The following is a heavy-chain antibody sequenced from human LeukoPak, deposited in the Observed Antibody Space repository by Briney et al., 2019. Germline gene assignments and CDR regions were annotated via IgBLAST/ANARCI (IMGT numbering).Heavy chain of an antibody. CDR1: GFTFNTYA. V-gene: IGHV3-23*01. CDR3: AKPLAVAGTAYFDY. Sequence: GGSLRLSCAASGFTFNTYAMTWVRQAPGKGLEWVSTISGSGDSTYYADSVKGRFTISRDNSKNTLYLQMNSLRAEDTAVYYCAKPLAVAGTAYFDYWGQGTLVTVSS. CDR2: ISGSGDST. D-gene: IGHD6-19*01. J-gene: IGHJ4*02.